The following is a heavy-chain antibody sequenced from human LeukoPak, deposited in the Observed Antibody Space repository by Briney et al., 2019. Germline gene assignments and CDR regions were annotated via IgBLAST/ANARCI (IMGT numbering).Heavy chain of an antibody. V-gene: IGHV4-59*01. D-gene: IGHD6-13*01. CDR2: IYYSGST. J-gene: IGHJ4*02. Sequence: KASETLSLTCTVSGGSISSYYWSWIRQPPGKGLEWIGYIYYSGSTNYNPSLKSRVTISVDTSKNQFSLKLSSVTAADTAVYYCARGGPYSSSWFGFDYWGRGTLVTISS. CDR3: ARGGPYSSSWFGFDY. CDR1: GGSISSYY.